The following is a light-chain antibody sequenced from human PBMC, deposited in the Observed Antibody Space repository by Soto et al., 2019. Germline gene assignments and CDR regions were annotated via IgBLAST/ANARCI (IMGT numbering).Light chain of an antibody. V-gene: IGKV3-15*01. Sequence: ETVMPQSPATLSVSPGERATLSCRASESVSSNLAWYQQKPGQAPRLLIHGASTRAAGISARFSGSGSGTEFTLAISSLQSEDFAVYYCQQYNNWPYTFGQGTKLEIK. CDR1: ESVSSN. J-gene: IGKJ2*01. CDR3: QQYNNWPYT. CDR2: GAS.